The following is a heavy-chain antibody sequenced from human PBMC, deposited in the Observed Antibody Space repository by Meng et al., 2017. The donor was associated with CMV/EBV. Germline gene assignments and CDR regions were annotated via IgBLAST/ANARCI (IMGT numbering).Heavy chain of an antibody. CDR1: GFTVSSNY. J-gene: IGHJ4*02. CDR3: AGDPAISMVRGVISDY. CDR2: IKQDGSEK. V-gene: IGHV3-7*01. Sequence: GESLKISCAASGFTVSSNYMSWVRQAPGKGLEWVATIKQDGSEKYYVDSVKGRFAISRDNAENSLFLHMNSLRAEDTAVYYCAGDPAISMVRGVISDYWGQGTLVTVSS. D-gene: IGHD3-10*01.